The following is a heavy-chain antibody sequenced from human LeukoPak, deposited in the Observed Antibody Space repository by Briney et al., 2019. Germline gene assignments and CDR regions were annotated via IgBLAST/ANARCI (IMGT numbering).Heavy chain of an antibody. J-gene: IGHJ4*02. Sequence: KPGGSLRLSCAASGFTFSNAWLNWVRQAPGKGLEWVGHIKSKTDGGTTDYAAPAKGRFTTSRDDSKNTLFLQMNSLKTEDTAVYYCTLPWGSGSYYDYWGQGTLVTVSS. V-gene: IGHV3-15*01. CDR2: IKSKTDGGTT. CDR1: GFTFSNAW. D-gene: IGHD3-10*01. CDR3: TLPWGSGSYYDY.